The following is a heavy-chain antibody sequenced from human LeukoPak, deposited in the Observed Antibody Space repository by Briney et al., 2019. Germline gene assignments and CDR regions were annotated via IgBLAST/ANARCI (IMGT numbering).Heavy chain of an antibody. V-gene: IGHV3-48*01. D-gene: IGHD4-17*01. CDR1: GFIFSSYT. CDR2: ISGRSTTI. CDR3: ARLYDYGDYVFFD. Sequence: GGSLRLSCVASGFIFSSYTMNWVRQAPGKGLEWVSCISGRSTTIYYADSVKGRFTVSRDNAKNSLYLQMNSLRAEDTAVYYCARLYDYGDYVFFDWGQGTLVTVSS. J-gene: IGHJ4*02.